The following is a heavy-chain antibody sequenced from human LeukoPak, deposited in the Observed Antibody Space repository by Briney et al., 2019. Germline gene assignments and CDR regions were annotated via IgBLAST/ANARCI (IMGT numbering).Heavy chain of an antibody. CDR2: FDPEDGET. CDR3: ATDPLSGYCSGGSCDY. Sequence: GASVKVSCKVSGYTLTELSMHWVRQAPGKGLEWMGGFDPEDGETIYAQKFQGRVTMTEDTSTDTAYMELSSLRSEDTAVYYCATDPLSGYCSGGSCDYWGQGTLVTVSS. CDR1: GYTLTELS. V-gene: IGHV1-24*01. J-gene: IGHJ4*02. D-gene: IGHD2-15*01.